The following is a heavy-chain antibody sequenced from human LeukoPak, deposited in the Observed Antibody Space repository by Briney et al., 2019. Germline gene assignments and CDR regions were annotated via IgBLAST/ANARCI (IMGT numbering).Heavy chain of an antibody. CDR1: GFSFSTYT. CDR2: INGDGGYT. D-gene: IGHD6-13*01. J-gene: IGHJ4*02. V-gene: IGHV3-64*01. CDR3: TRGETASGTRGNDY. Sequence: GGSLRLSCAASGFSFSTYTMYWIRQTPGKGLEYVSAINGDGGYTYYTNSVRGRLTISRDNSKSTLYLQMGSLRTEDMAVYYCTRGETASGTRGNDYWGQGTLVTVSS.